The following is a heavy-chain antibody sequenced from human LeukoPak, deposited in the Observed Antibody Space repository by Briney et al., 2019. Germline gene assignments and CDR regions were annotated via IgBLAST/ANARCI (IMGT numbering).Heavy chain of an antibody. J-gene: IGHJ4*02. CDR1: GFTFTSYA. CDR3: AIMHRYYDGSGYWVQ. CDR2: ITVSGDTT. D-gene: IGHD3-22*01. Sequence: GGSLRLSCAASGFTFTSYAMSWVRQAPGKGPEWVSAITVSGDTTYYADSVKGRFTISRDNSKYTLFLQMNSLRAEDTAVYYCAIMHRYYDGSGYWVQWGQGTLVTVSS. V-gene: IGHV3-23*01.